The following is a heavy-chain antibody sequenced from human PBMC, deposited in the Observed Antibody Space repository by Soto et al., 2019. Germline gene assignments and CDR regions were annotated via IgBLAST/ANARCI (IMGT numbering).Heavy chain of an antibody. J-gene: IGHJ4*02. Sequence: EVQLVESGGGLVQPGGSLRVSCAASGFTFSRYSMNWVRQAPGKGLEWLSYIDPSSATTYYAESVKGRFIISRDNAKNSLYLQMNRLRDEDTAVCHCARGGVATIFGDSWGLGTLVIVSS. CDR2: IDPSSATT. CDR1: GFTFSRYS. V-gene: IGHV3-48*02. CDR3: ARGGVATIFGDS. D-gene: IGHD5-12*01.